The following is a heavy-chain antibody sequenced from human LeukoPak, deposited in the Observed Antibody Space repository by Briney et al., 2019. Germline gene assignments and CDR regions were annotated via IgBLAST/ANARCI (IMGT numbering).Heavy chain of an antibody. CDR3: ARVGGGSGAARPSRYLAGYMDV. V-gene: IGHV1-69*05. CDR2: IIPIFGTA. D-gene: IGHD6-6*01. Sequence: SVKVSCKASGGTFSSYAISWVRQAPGQGLEWMGGIIPIFGTANYAQKFQGRVTITTDESTSTAYMELSSLRSEDTAAYYCARVGGGSGAARPSRYLAGYMDVWGKGTTVTVSS. CDR1: GGTFSSYA. J-gene: IGHJ6*03.